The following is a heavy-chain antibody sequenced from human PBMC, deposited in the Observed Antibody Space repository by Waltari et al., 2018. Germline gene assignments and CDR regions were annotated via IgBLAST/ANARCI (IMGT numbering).Heavy chain of an antibody. CDR1: GFTFSSYG. J-gene: IGHJ6*02. V-gene: IGHV3-30*18. CDR2: ISYDGRNK. CDR3: AKDRDRAPITMIVESGMDV. Sequence: QVQLVESGGGVVQPGRSLRLSCAASGFTFSSYGMHWVRQAPGKGLEWVAVISYDGRNKYYADSVKGRFTISRDNSKNTLYLQMNSLRAEDTAVYYCAKDRDRAPITMIVESGMDVWGQGTTVTVSS. D-gene: IGHD3-22*01.